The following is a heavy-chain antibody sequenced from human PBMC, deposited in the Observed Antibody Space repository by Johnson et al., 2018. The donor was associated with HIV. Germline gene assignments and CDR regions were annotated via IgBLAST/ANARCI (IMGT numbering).Heavy chain of an antibody. J-gene: IGHJ3*02. V-gene: IGHV3-66*01. D-gene: IGHD3-22*01. CDR3: AKEGSGYFHAFDI. CDR2: ISIGGST. CDR1: GFTISTKY. Sequence: VQLVESGGGLVQPGGSLRLSCAASGFTISTKYFNWVRQAPGKGLEWVSVISIGGSTYYADSVKGRFTISRDNSKNTLYLQMNSLRAEDTAVYYCAKEGSGYFHAFDIWGQGTMVTVSS.